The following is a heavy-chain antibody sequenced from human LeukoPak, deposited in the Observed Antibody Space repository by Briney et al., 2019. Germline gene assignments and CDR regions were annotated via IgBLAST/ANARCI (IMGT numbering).Heavy chain of an antibody. CDR2: INHSGST. CDR1: GGSFSGYY. Sequence: SETLSLTCAVHGGSFSGYYWSWIRQPPGKGLEWIGEINHSGSTNYNPSLKSRVAISVDTSKNQFSLKLSSVTAADTAVYYCARLRRRTGFDYWGQGTLVTVSS. V-gene: IGHV4-34*01. D-gene: IGHD4-17*01. J-gene: IGHJ4*02. CDR3: ARLRRRTGFDY.